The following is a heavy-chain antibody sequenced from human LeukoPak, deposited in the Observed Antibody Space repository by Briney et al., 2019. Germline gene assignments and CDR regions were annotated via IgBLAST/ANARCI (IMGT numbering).Heavy chain of an antibody. CDR1: GFTFSSYD. CDR3: AIARYSSGAFYI. J-gene: IGHJ3*02. Sequence: PGGSLRLSCAASGFTFSSYDMHWVRHATGKGLEWVSAIGTAGDTYYPGSVKGRFTISRENAKNSLYFQMNSLQAGDTAVYYCAIARYSSGAFYIWGQGTMVTVSS. V-gene: IGHV3-13*01. CDR2: IGTAGDT. D-gene: IGHD6-25*01.